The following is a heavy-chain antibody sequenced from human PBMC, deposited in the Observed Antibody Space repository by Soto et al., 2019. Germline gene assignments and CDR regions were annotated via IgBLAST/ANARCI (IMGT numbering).Heavy chain of an antibody. CDR1: GFTFSSYA. D-gene: IGHD2-15*01. CDR3: ARTGRLHGMDV. V-gene: IGHV3-30-3*01. Sequence: QVQLVESGGGVVQPGRSLRLSCAASGFTFSSYAMHWVRQAPGKGLEWVAIISYDGSNKYYADYVKGRFTISRDNSKNTLYLQMSSLRAEDTAVYYCARTGRLHGMDVWGQGTTVTVSS. J-gene: IGHJ6*02. CDR2: ISYDGSNK.